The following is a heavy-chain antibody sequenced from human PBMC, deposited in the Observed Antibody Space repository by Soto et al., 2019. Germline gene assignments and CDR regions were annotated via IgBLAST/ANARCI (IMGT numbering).Heavy chain of an antibody. CDR3: ARDREFYYGMDV. CDR2: IYYSGST. J-gene: IGHJ6*02. Sequence: SETLSLTCTVSGGSISSYYWSWIRQPPGKGLEWIGYIYYSGSTNYNPSLKSRVTISVDTSKNQFSLKMGSVTAADTAVYYCARDREFYYGMDVWGQGTTVTVSS. V-gene: IGHV4-59*01. CDR1: GGSISSYY. D-gene: IGHD3-10*01.